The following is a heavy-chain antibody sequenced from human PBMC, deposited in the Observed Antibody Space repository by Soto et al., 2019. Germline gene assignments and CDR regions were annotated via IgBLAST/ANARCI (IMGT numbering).Heavy chain of an antibody. V-gene: IGHV1-2*02. CDR1: GYTFTAYS. J-gene: IGHJ4*02. CDR2: INRDSGVT. CDR3: ARERGRCSSVGGFDY. D-gene: IGHD3-16*01. Sequence: QVQLVQSGAEVKKPGASVKVSCTTSGYTFTAYSMPWGRQAPGQGLEWMGCINRDSGVTNYAQKFRGRVTMTRDTSITTGYMELSSRRSDDTAVYYCARERGRCSSVGGFDYWGQGTLGTVSS.